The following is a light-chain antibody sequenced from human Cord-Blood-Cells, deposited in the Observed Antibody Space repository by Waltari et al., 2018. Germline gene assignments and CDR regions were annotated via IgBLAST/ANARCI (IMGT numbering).Light chain of an antibody. CDR2: DAS. Sequence: DIQMTQSPPSLSASVGDRVTITCQASQDISNYLNCYQQKPGKAPKLLIYDASNLETGVPSRFSGSGSGTDFTFTISSLQPEAIATYYCQQYDNLRLTFGGGTKVEIK. CDR3: QQYDNLRLT. CDR1: QDISNY. J-gene: IGKJ4*01. V-gene: IGKV1-33*01.